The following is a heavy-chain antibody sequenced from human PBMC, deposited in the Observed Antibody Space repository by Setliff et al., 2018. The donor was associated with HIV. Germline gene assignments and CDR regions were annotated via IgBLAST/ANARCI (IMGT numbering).Heavy chain of an antibody. V-gene: IGHV4-59*01. CDR3: SRESQQYYDILTGFNYYYGMDV. J-gene: IGHJ6*02. Sequence: PSETLSLTCTVSGGSISSYYWSWIRQPPGKGLEWIGYIYYSGSTNYNPSLRSRVTLSVDTSKNQVSLRLTSVTSADTALYYCSRESQQYYDILTGFNYYYGMDVRGRGITVTVS. D-gene: IGHD3-9*01. CDR2: IYYSGST. CDR1: GGSISSYY.